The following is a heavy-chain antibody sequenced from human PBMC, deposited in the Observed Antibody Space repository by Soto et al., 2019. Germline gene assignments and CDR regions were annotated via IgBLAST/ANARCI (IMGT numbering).Heavy chain of an antibody. Sequence: LRLSCAASGFTFSGSAMHWVRQASGKGLEWVGRIRSKANSYATAYAASVKGRFTISRDDSKNTAFLQMNSLKTDDTAVYYCTSGDFGVVDYWGQGTLVTVSS. V-gene: IGHV3-73*01. CDR3: TSGDFGVVDY. D-gene: IGHD3-3*01. CDR2: IRSKANSYAT. J-gene: IGHJ4*02. CDR1: GFTFSGSA.